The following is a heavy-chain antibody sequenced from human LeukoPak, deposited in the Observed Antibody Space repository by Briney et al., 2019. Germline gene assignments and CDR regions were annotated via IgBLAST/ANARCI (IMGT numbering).Heavy chain of an antibody. D-gene: IGHD5-12*01. Sequence: GGSLRLSCAASGFTFSSYAMSWVRQAPGKGLEWVSAISGSGGSTYYADSVKGRFTISRDNSKNTLYLQINSLRAEDTAVYYCAKDVDSGYRALFDYWGQGTLVTVSS. CDR3: AKDVDSGYRALFDY. J-gene: IGHJ4*02. CDR1: GFTFSSYA. V-gene: IGHV3-23*01. CDR2: ISGSGGST.